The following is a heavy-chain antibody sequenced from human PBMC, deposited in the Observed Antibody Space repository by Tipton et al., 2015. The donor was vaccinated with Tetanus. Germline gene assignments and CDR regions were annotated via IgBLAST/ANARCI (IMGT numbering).Heavy chain of an antibody. V-gene: IGHV3-33*01. D-gene: IGHD2-15*01. CDR2: SWYDGTDT. CDR3: AREADCSGGSCFSGDFDN. Sequence: SLRLSCAASGFIFSSYGIHWVRQDPGKGLEWVAGSWYDGTDTYYAESVKGRFTLSRDNSKNTLYLQMSSLRVEDTAIYYCAREADCSGGSCFSGDFDNWGQGTQVTVSS. CDR1: GFIFSSYG. J-gene: IGHJ4*02.